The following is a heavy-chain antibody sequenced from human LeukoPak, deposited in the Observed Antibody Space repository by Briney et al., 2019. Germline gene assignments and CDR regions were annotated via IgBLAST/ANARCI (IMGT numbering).Heavy chain of an antibody. D-gene: IGHD4-17*01. Sequence: PGGSLRLSCAASRFTFSNYGMHWVRQAPGEGLEWVAVIWYDGSNKYYADFVKGRFTISRDNSKNTLYLQMNSLRAEDTAVYYCARDRYGDHDYYYGMDVWGQGTTVTVSS. CDR1: RFTFSNYG. CDR3: ARDRYGDHDYYYGMDV. J-gene: IGHJ6*02. V-gene: IGHV3-33*01. CDR2: IWYDGSNK.